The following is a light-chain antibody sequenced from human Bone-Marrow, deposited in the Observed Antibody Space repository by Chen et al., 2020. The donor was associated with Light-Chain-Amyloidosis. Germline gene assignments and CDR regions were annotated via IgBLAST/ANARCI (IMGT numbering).Light chain of an antibody. Sequence: QSALTQPAAVSGSPGQSITISCTGTSGDVGTYNYVSWYQQHPGKAPKVMIYAVSNRLSGVSIRFSGSKSGNTASLSISGLQAEDEADYSCSSSTSSISYVFGPGTKVTAL. CDR1: SGDVGTYNY. CDR2: AVS. V-gene: IGLV2-14*01. J-gene: IGLJ1*01. CDR3: SSSTSSISYV.